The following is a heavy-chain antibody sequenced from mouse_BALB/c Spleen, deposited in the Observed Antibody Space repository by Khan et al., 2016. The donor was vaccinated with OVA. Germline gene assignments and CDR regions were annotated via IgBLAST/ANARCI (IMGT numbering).Heavy chain of an antibody. CDR1: GFTFSSYG. Sequence: EVMLVESGGDLVKPGGSLKLSCAASGFTFSSYGMSWVRQTPDKRLEWVATISSAGDYTYYPDNVKGRFTISRDNAKNTLYLKMSSLKSEDTAMFYCASHLTGSFAYWGQGTLVTVSA. D-gene: IGHD4-1*01. J-gene: IGHJ3*01. CDR3: ASHLTGSFAY. CDR2: ISSAGDYT. V-gene: IGHV5-6*01.